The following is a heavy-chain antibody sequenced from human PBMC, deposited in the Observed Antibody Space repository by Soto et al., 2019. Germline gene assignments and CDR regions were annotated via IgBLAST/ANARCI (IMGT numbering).Heavy chain of an antibody. V-gene: IGHV4-34*01. J-gene: IGHJ5*02. CDR2: INHSGST. Sequence: QVQLQQWGAGLLKPSETLSLTCAVYGGSFSGYYWTWIRQSPGKGLEWIGEINHSGSTNYNPSLKSRVTISVDTSKNQFSLKLSSVTAADTAIYYYAVGINWFDPWGQGTLVTVSS. CDR3: AVGINWFDP. CDR1: GGSFSGYY.